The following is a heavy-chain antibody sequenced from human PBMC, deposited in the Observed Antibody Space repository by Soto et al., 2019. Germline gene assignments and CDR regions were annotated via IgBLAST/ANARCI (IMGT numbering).Heavy chain of an antibody. V-gene: IGHV4-39*01. Sequence: PSETLSLTCTVSGGSISSSSYYWGWIRQPPGKGLEWIGSIYYSGSTYYNPSLKSRVTISVDTSKNQFSLKLSSVTAADTAVYYCARQGRRYCSGGSCYSQSYCFDPWGQGTLVTLSS. J-gene: IGHJ5*02. CDR2: IYYSGST. CDR1: GGSISSSSYY. D-gene: IGHD2-15*01. CDR3: ARQGRRYCSGGSCYSQSYCFDP.